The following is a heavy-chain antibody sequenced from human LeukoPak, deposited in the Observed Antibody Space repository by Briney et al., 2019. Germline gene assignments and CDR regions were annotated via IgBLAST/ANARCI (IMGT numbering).Heavy chain of an antibody. CDR1: GFSVSRNY. D-gene: IGHD1-1*01. CDR2: IYSGGST. V-gene: IGHV3-53*01. Sequence: GGSLRLSCAASGFSVSRNYMNWVRQAPREVLEWVSVIYSGGSTYFADSVKGRFTITRDNSKNTVFLQMNSLRAEDTAVYYCARDSETETGWYYYGMDVWGQGTTVTVSS. CDR3: ARDSETETGWYYYGMDV. J-gene: IGHJ6*02.